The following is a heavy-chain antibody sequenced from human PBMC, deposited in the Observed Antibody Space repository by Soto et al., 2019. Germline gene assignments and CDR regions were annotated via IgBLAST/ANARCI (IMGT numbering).Heavy chain of an antibody. V-gene: IGHV3-30*18. Sequence: TGGSLRLSCAASGFTFSSYGMHWVRQAPGKGLEWVAVISYDGSNKYYADSVKGRFTISRDNSKNTLYLQMNSLRAEDTAVYYCAKGRIGEVGSWYFDYWGQGTLVTVSS. D-gene: IGHD6-13*01. CDR1: GFTFSSYG. CDR2: ISYDGSNK. J-gene: IGHJ4*02. CDR3: AKGRIGEVGSWYFDY.